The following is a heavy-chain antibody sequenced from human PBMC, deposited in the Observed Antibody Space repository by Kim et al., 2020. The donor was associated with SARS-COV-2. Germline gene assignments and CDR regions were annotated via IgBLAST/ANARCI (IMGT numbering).Heavy chain of an antibody. D-gene: IGHD6-19*01. J-gene: IGHJ4*02. CDR2: IYYSGST. CDR3: ARGGTSYSSGWFFDY. CDR1: GGPISSYY. Sequence: SETLSLTCTVSGGPISSYYWSWIRQSPGKGLEWIGYIYYSGSTNSNPSLKSRVTISVDTSKNQFSLNLSPVTAADTAVYYCARGGTSYSSGWFFDYWGQGTLVIVSS. V-gene: IGHV4-59*01.